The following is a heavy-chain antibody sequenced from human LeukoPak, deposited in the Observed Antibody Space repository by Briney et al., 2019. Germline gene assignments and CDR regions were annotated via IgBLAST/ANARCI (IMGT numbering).Heavy chain of an antibody. Sequence: SETLSLTCAVCGGSFSDYWSWIRQPPGKGPEWIGDINHSGSANYNPSLKSRVTISVDKSVRQFFLKISPVIVADTAIYYCARERASNNFNNWLDPWGPGTLVTVSS. V-gene: IGHV4-34*01. CDR2: INHSGSA. CDR1: GGSFSDY. J-gene: IGHJ5*02. CDR3: ARERASNNFNNWLDP. D-gene: IGHD1-20*01.